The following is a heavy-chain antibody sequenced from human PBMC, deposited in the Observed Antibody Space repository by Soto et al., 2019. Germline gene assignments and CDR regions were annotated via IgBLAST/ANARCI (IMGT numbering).Heavy chain of an antibody. V-gene: IGHV1-8*01. CDR2: MIPESGST. D-gene: IGHD3-9*01. CDR1: GYTFNTYD. Sequence: ASVKVSCKASGYTFNTYDINWVRQATGQGLEWMGWMIPESGSTGFAQSFQGRITLTGNTSINTVYMEVSSLTNEDTAVYFCARSGATGYYSTHYYGMDVWGPGTTVTVSS. CDR3: ARSGATGYYSTHYYGMDV. J-gene: IGHJ6*02.